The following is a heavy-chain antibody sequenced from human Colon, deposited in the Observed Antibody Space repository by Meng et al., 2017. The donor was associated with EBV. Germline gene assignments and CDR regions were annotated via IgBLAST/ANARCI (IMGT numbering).Heavy chain of an antibody. D-gene: IGHD2-8*01. CDR2: IYHSGSI. V-gene: IGHV4-4*02. CDR1: GDSMSKNNW. CDR3: ARTGVGLAFDY. J-gene: IGHJ4*02. Sequence: GRLRESGPGLGKPSGTLSLTCYVSGDSMSKNNWWTWVRQPPGKGLEWIGEIYHSGSINYNPSLRGRATISVDMSKKQFSLNLRSVTAADTAVYYCARTGVGLAFDYWGLGTLVTVSS.